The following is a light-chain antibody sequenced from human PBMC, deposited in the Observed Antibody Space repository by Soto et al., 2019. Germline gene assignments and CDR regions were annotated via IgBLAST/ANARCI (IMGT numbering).Light chain of an antibody. CDR3: QQYNSYRYT. J-gene: IGKJ2*01. CDR1: QSISSW. V-gene: IGKV1-5*03. Sequence: DIQMTQSPSTLSASVGDRVTITCRASQSISSWLAWYQQKPGKAPKLLIYKASSLESGVPSRFSGSGSGTEINLTISSLQPDDFATYYCQQYNSYRYTFGQGTKLEIK. CDR2: KAS.